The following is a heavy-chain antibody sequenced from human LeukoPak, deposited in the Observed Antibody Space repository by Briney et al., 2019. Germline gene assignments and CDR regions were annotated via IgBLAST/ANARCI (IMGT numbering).Heavy chain of an antibody. CDR2: ISSSSSYI. CDR3: AKDRRRYSYGGGPYYFDY. D-gene: IGHD5-18*01. CDR1: GFTFSSYS. Sequence: TPGGSLRLSCAASGFTFSSYSMNWVRQAPGKGLEWVSSISSSSSYIYYADSVKGRFTISRDNAKNTLYLQMNGLRVEDAAVYYCAKDRRRYSYGGGPYYFDYWGQGTLVTVSS. J-gene: IGHJ4*02. V-gene: IGHV3-21*01.